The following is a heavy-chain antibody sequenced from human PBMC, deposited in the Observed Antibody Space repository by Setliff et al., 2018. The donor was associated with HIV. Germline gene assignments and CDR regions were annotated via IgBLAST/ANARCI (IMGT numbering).Heavy chain of an antibody. CDR2: ILDKANNYAT. CDR1: GFTFSGSA. D-gene: IGHD3-10*01. Sequence: LRLSCAASGFTFSGSAMHWVRQASGKGLEWVGRILDKANNYATAYAAPVKGRFTISRDDSENTLYLQMNSLKTEDTAEYYCASDRVDGSENYYNAFDIWGQGTMVTVSS. J-gene: IGHJ3*02. CDR3: ASDRVDGSENYYNAFDI. V-gene: IGHV3-73*01.